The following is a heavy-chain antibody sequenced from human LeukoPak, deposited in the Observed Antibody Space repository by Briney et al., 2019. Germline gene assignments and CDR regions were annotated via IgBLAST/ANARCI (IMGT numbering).Heavy chain of an antibody. D-gene: IGHD4-23*01. CDR1: GGSINSYY. CDR2: IYSSGST. V-gene: IGHV4-4*07. J-gene: IGHJ4*02. Sequence: PSVTLSLTCTVSGGSINSYYWSWIRQPAGKGLEWIGRIYSSGSTNYNPPLKSRFSMSVDTSKNQFSLKLTSVTAADTAVYYCARGGKATVVTMWGQGILVTVSS. CDR3: ARGGKATVVTM.